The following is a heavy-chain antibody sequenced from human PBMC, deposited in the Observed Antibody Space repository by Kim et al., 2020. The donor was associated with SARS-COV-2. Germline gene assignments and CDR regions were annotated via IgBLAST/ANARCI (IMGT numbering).Heavy chain of an antibody. Sequence: GGSLRLSCAASGFTFSRYGMHWVRQAPGKGLEWVAVISYDESNKYYADSVKGRFTISRDNSKNTLYLQMNSLRAEDTAVYYCAIDTARRRWFWELIDYY. D-gene: IGHD3-10*01. V-gene: IGHV3-33*05. CDR3: AIDTARRRWFWELIDYY. CDR2: ISYDESNK. J-gene: IGHJ6*01. CDR1: GFTFSRYG.